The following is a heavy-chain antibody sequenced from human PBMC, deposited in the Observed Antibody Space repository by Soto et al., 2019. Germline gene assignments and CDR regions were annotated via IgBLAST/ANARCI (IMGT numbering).Heavy chain of an antibody. D-gene: IGHD1-26*01. V-gene: IGHV6-1*01. CDR1: WDSVSSNSAA. Sequence: SQTLSLTCAISWDSVSSNSAAWNWIRQSPSRGLEWLGRTYYRSKWYNDYAVSAKSRITINPDTSKNQFSLQLNSVTPEDTAVYYCARDGVKTDSVGYNWFDPWGQGTLVTVSS. CDR2: TYYRSKWYN. J-gene: IGHJ5*02. CDR3: ARDGVKTDSVGYNWFDP.